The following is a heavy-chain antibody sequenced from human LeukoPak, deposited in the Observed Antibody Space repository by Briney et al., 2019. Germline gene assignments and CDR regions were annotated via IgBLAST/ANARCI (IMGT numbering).Heavy chain of an antibody. CDR3: ARHSAPEVEMATITSPLFDY. Sequence: ASVKVSCKASGGTFSSYAISWVRQAPGQGLEWMGGIIPIFGTANYAQMFQGRVTITTDESTSTAYMELSSLRSEDTAVYYCARHSAPEVEMATITSPLFDYWGQGTLVTVSS. V-gene: IGHV1-69*05. J-gene: IGHJ4*02. CDR2: IIPIFGTA. D-gene: IGHD5-24*01. CDR1: GGTFSSYA.